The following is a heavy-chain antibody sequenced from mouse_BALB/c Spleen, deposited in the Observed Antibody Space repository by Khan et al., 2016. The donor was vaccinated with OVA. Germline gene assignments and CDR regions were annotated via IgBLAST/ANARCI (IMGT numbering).Heavy chain of an antibody. CDR2: ISGDSSTV. CDR1: GFTFTSFG. CDR3: ARSYFYGYYFDQ. D-gene: IGHD1-1*01. Sequence: DVKLVESGGGLVQPGGSRKLSCVASGFTFTSFGMHWVRQAPEKGLEWVAYISGDSSTVYYTDTMKGRFTISRDNPKNTLFLQMTSLRSEDMAIYYCARSYFYGYYFDQWGQGTTLTVSS. J-gene: IGHJ2*01. V-gene: IGHV5-17*02.